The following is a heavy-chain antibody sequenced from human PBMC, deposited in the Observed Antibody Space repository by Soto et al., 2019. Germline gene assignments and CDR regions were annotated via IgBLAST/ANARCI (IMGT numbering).Heavy chain of an antibody. D-gene: IGHD7-27*01. CDR2: IKSESVGGTT. J-gene: IGHJ5*02. CDR3: LGDWLHP. CDR1: GFSFRNAW. Sequence: GGSLRLSCAGPGFSFRNAWMSWVRQAPGKGPEWIGRIKSESVGGTTDYAAPVKGRFTVSRDDSKNTVYLHMSSLKIEDTAVYYCLGDWLHPWGQGTLVTVSS. V-gene: IGHV3-15*05.